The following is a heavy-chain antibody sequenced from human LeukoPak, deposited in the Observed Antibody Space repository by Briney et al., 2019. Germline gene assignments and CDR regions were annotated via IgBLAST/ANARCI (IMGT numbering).Heavy chain of an antibody. CDR3: AREHDVLTGFGFDY. J-gene: IGHJ4*02. CDR1: GYSFNNYA. Sequence: GASVRVSCKASGYSFNNYAIQWVRQAPGQRLEWLGWINVATGNTKYSQKFQDRVTISRDTSASIAYMELSRLRSEDTAVYYCAREHDVLTGFGFDYWGQGTPVTVSS. V-gene: IGHV1-3*01. CDR2: INVATGNT. D-gene: IGHD3-9*01.